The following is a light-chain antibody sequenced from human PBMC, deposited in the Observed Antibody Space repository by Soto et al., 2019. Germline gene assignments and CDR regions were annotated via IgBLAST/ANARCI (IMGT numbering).Light chain of an antibody. J-gene: IGLJ2*01. V-gene: IGLV4-69*01. CDR3: QTWGTGFVV. Sequence: QSVLTQPPSASASLGTSVKLTXXLSXGXXTYAIAWHQQQPEEGPRYLMKLNSDGSHRKGDGIPDRFSGSSSGAERYLTISSLQSEDEADYYCQTWGTGFVVFGGGTKLTVL. CDR2: LNSDGSH. CDR1: XGXXTYA.